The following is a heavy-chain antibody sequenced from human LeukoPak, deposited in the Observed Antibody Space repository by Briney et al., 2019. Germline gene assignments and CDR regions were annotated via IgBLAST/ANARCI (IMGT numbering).Heavy chain of an antibody. V-gene: IGHV1-8*03. J-gene: IGHJ4*02. CDR1: GYTFSNYH. D-gene: IGHD6-25*01. Sequence: ALVTLSCKASGYTFSNYHINWMRHAPGQGLEWIGWMNPNNGASGYAQKFQGRVTITRDTSISTSYMELRSLRSDDTAVYFFARTTSFTASGYDYWGQGTLVTVSS. CDR3: ARTTSFTASGYDY. CDR2: MNPNNGAS.